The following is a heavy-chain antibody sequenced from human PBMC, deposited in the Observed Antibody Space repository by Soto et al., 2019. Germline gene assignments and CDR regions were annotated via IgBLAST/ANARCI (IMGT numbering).Heavy chain of an antibody. J-gene: IGHJ3*02. CDR2: IYHIGST. Sequence: SETLSLTCAVSGGSISSGGYSWSWIRQPPGKGLEWIGYIYHIGSTYYNPSLKSRVTMSVDKSNNQFSLKMTSVTAADTAVYYCASKFGELLADAFDIWGQGTVVTVSS. CDR1: GGSISSGGYS. D-gene: IGHD3-10*01. CDR3: ASKFGELLADAFDI. V-gene: IGHV4-30-2*01.